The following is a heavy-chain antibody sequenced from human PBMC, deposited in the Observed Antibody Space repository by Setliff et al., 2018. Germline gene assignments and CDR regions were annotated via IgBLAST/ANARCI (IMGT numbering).Heavy chain of an antibody. Sequence: PSETLSLTCTVSGGSISSSSYYWGWIRQPPGKGLEWIGSIYYSGSTYYNPSLKSRVTISVDTSKNQFSLKLSSVTAADTAVYYCAREVKGSSSWFEGAFYIWGQGTMVTGSS. V-gene: IGHV4-39*07. CDR2: IYYSGST. D-gene: IGHD6-13*01. CDR1: GGSISSSSYY. CDR3: AREVKGSSSWFEGAFYI. J-gene: IGHJ3*02.